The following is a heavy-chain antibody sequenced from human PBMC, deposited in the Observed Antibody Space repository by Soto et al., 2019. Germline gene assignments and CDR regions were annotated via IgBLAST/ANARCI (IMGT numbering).Heavy chain of an antibody. J-gene: IGHJ6*03. CDR1: GGSISSGGYY. D-gene: IGHD2-2*01. CDR3: ARVTLGRYCSSTSCYALSGYYYMDV. V-gene: IGHV4-31*03. CDR2: IYYSGST. Sequence: SETLSLTCTVSGGSISSGGYYWSWIRQHPGKGLEWIGYIYYSGSTYYNPSLKSRVTISVDTSKNQFSLKLSSVTAADTAVYYCARVTLGRYCSSTSCYALSGYYYMDVWGKGTTVTVSS.